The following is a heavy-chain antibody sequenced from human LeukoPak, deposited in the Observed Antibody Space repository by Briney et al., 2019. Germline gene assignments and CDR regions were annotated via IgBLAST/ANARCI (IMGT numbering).Heavy chain of an antibody. Sequence: GGSLRLSCAASGFTVSSNYMSWVRQAPGKGLEWVSVIYSGGSTYYADSVKGRFTISRDNSKNTLYLQMNSLRAEDTAVCYCAREGSDGNYFDYWGQGTLVTVSS. CDR1: GFTVSSNY. CDR3: AREGSDGNYFDY. V-gene: IGHV3-66*01. CDR2: IYSGGST. D-gene: IGHD3-10*01. J-gene: IGHJ4*02.